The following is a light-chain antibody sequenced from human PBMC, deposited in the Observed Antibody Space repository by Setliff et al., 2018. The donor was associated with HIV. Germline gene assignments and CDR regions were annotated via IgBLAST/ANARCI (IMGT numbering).Light chain of an antibody. V-gene: IGLV2-14*01. J-gene: IGLJ3*02. CDR1: SSDVGGYNY. Sequence: QSVLTQPASVSGSPGQSITISCTGTSSDVGGYNYVSWYQQHPGKAPKLMIYEVSNRPSSVSNRFSGSKSGITASLTISGLQAEDEAEYYCSSYTTSSTWVFGGGTKVTVL. CDR3: SSYTTSSTWV. CDR2: EVS.